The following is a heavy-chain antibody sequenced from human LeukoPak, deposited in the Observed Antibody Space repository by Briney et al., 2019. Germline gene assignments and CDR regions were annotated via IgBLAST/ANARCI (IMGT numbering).Heavy chain of an antibody. CDR3: ARAVAYCGGDCYSDFDY. CDR2: IYYSGST. D-gene: IGHD2-21*01. Sequence: SETLSLTCTVSGGSISSHHWSWIRQPPGKGLEWIGYIYYSGSTNYNPSPKSRVTISVDTSKNQFSLKLSSVTAADTAVYYCARAVAYCGGDCYSDFDYWGQGTLVTVSS. J-gene: IGHJ4*02. CDR1: GGSISSHH. V-gene: IGHV4-59*11.